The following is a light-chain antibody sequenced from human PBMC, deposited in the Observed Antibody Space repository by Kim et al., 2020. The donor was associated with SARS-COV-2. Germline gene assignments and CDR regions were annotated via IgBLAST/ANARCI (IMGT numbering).Light chain of an antibody. CDR2: GGS. CDR1: QSVTKY. J-gene: IGKJ1*01. CDR3: QQSHSSPWT. Sequence: DIQMTKSPSSLSASVGDRVTITCRASQSVTKYLNWYQQKSGKAPKLLIYGGSNLQSGVPSRFSGSGSETDFTLTINSLQFEDVATYYCQQSHSSPWTFGQGTKVDIK. V-gene: IGKV1-39*01.